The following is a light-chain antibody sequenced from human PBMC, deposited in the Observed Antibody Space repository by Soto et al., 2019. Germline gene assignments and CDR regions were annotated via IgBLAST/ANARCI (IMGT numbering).Light chain of an antibody. CDR3: CSYAGSYTWV. J-gene: IGLJ3*02. Sequence: QSALTQPPSASGSPGQSVTISCAGTSSDIGTYNYVSWYQQHPGKAPKLVIYEVIKRPSGVPDRFSGSKSGNAASLTISGLQAEDEADYYCCSYAGSYTWVFGGGTKLTVL. CDR2: EVI. V-gene: IGLV2-11*01. CDR1: SSDIGTYNY.